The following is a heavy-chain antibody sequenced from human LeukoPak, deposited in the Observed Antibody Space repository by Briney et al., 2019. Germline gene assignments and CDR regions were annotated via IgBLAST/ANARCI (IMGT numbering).Heavy chain of an antibody. CDR2: IWYDGSNK. CDR1: GFAFSNYG. Sequence: GRSLRLPCAASGFAFSNYGMHWVRQAPGKGLEWVAVIWYDGSNKYYADSVKGRFIISRDNSKNTLYLQMNSVRAEDTAMYYCVRDGGYYGPDSWGQGALVRVSS. D-gene: IGHD3-10*01. J-gene: IGHJ4*02. V-gene: IGHV3-33*01. CDR3: VRDGGYYGPDS.